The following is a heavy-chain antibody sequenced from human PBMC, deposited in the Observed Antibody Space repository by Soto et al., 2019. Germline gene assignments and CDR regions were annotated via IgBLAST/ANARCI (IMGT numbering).Heavy chain of an antibody. CDR3: ARDPWAADY. D-gene: IGHD3-16*01. V-gene: IGHV3-66*01. CDR1: GFTVSTKY. CDR2: IYSGGST. Sequence: EVQLVESGGGLVQPGGSLRLSCAASGFTVSTKYMSWVRQAPGKGLEWVSVIYSGGSTFYADSVRGRFTISRDNSKNTVNLQMISRRAEDTAVYYCARDPWAADYWGQGTLVTVSS. J-gene: IGHJ4*02.